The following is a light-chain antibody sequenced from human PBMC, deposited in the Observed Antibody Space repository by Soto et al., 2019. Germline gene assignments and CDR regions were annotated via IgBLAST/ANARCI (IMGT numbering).Light chain of an antibody. J-gene: IGLJ1*01. CDR3: CSYAGSSTYV. CDR1: ASDVGGYNY. Sequence: QSVLTQPASVSGSPGQSITISCTGTASDVGGYNYVPWYQQHPGKAPKLMIYEGSKRPSGVPNRFSGSKSGNTASLTISGLQAEDEADYYCCSYAGSSTYVFGT. V-gene: IGLV2-23*01. CDR2: EGS.